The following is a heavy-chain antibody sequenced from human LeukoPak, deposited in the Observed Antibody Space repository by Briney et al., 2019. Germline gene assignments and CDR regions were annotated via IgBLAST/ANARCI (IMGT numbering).Heavy chain of an antibody. J-gene: IGHJ6*03. CDR1: GGSISTYY. D-gene: IGHD1-26*01. V-gene: IGHV4-59*01. Sequence: SETLSLTCTVSGGSISTYYWSWIRQPPGKALEWIGYIYYTGSTTYNPSLKRRVSISVDTSKNQFSLKLTSVTAADTAVYYCARAWEGSYYMDVWGKGTTVTVSS. CDR3: ARAWEGSYYMDV. CDR2: IYYTGST.